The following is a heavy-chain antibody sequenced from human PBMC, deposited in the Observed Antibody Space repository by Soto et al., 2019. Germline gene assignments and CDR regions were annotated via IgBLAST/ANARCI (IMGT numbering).Heavy chain of an antibody. CDR2: ISYDGSNK. CDR3: AREGANIVVVVAYYFDY. J-gene: IGHJ4*02. D-gene: IGHD2-15*01. Sequence: LRLSCAASGFTFSSYAMHWVRQAPGKGLEWVAVISYDGSNKYYADSVKGRFTISRDNSKNTLYLRMNSLRAEDTAVYYCAREGANIVVVVAYYFDYWGQGTLVTVSS. CDR1: GFTFSSYA. V-gene: IGHV3-30-3*01.